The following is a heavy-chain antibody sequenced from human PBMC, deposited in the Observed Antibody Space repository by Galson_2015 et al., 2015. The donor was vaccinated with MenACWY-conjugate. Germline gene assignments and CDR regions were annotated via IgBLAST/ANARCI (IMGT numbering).Heavy chain of an antibody. V-gene: IGHV3-7*03. Sequence: SLRLSCAASGFVLSDYYMTWVRQAPGKGLEWVANIKQDSTEKYYMASVKGRFTISRDNPKNSVFLQMNSLRAEDTAVYYCARSFYYGSGGDSWGQGTLVTVSS. CDR1: GFVLSDYY. D-gene: IGHD3-10*01. CDR3: ARSFYYGSGGDS. J-gene: IGHJ4*02. CDR2: IKQDSTEK.